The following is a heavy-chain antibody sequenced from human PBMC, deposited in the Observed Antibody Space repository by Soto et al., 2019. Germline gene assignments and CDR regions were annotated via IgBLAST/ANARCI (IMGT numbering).Heavy chain of an antibody. V-gene: IGHV4-39*01. Sequence: LSLTCIVSGESISSSSYYWGWIRQPPGKGLEWSGSIYYSGRTYYNPSFKSRVTISIDTSKNQFSLKRSSVTATDTAVYYCARQRTTVVTQAYFDHWGQGALVTVSS. CDR1: GESISSSSYY. D-gene: IGHD2-21*02. CDR3: ARQRTTVVTQAYFDH. CDR2: IYYSGRT. J-gene: IGHJ4*02.